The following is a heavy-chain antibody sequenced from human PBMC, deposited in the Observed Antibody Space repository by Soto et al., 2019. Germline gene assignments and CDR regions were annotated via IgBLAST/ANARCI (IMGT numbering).Heavy chain of an antibody. Sequence: EVQLLESGGGLVQPGGSLRLSCAASGFAFSSHAMNWVRQAPGKGLEWVSGISGSGSRTYYADSVKGRFTISRDNSKNTLDLQMNSLRAEDTAVYYCAKGRYSYDSSGHDYWGLGTLVTVSS. V-gene: IGHV3-23*01. CDR3: AKGRYSYDSSGHDY. D-gene: IGHD3-22*01. J-gene: IGHJ4*02. CDR1: GFAFSSHA. CDR2: ISGSGSRT.